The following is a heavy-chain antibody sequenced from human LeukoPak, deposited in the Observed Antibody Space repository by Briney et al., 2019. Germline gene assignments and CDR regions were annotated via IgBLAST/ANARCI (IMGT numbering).Heavy chain of an antibody. CDR1: GFTFSSYA. V-gene: IGHV3-23*01. J-gene: IGHJ4*02. Sequence: PGGSLRLSCAASGFTFSSYAMSWVRQAPGKGLEWVSAISGSGGSTYYADSVKGRFTISRDNSKNTLYLQMNSLRAEDTAVYYCAKVAYYDFWGGHLDPPRSRRPLDYWGQGTLVTVSS. CDR3: AKVAYYDFWGGHLDPPRSRRPLDY. D-gene: IGHD3-3*01. CDR2: ISGSGGST.